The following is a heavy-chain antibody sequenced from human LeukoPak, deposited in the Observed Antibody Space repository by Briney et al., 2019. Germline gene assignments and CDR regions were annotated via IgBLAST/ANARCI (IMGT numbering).Heavy chain of an antibody. CDR1: GFTFISYS. CDR3: AGQWLRLGPIDY. CDR2: ISGNGDNT. J-gene: IGHJ4*02. Sequence: GGSLRLSCSVSGFTFISYSMTWVRQAPGKGLEWLSSISGNGDNTYYADSVKGRFTISRDNSKDTLYLQMNSLRVDDTAVYYCAGQWLRLGPIDYWGQGTLVSVSS. V-gene: IGHV3-23*01. D-gene: IGHD5-12*01.